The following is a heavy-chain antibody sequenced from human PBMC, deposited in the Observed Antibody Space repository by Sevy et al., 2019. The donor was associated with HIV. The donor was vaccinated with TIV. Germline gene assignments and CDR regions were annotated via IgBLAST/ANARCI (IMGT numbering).Heavy chain of an antibody. V-gene: IGHV1-8*01. J-gene: IGHJ6*02. D-gene: IGHD1-7*01. Sequence: ASVKVSCKTSGYTFSIHDINWVRQAPGQGLEWMGWLNPNHGNTGYVQKFQDRVTMTRDSSIATAYMELRGLTSDDTAVYYCARDPSGNYLTPHYRDYYGLDVWVQGTAVTVSS. CDR3: ARDPSGNYLTPHYRDYYGLDV. CDR1: GYTFSIHD. CDR2: LNPNHGNT.